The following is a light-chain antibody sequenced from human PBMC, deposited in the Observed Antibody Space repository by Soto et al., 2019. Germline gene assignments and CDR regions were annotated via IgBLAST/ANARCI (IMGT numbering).Light chain of an antibody. V-gene: IGKV1-5*01. CDR1: QSVTNF. Sequence: DIQMTQSPSTLSGSVGDRVTITCRASQSVTNFLAWYQQKPGKAPKLLIYDASTLEDGVPSRFSGSGSGTQFTLTISSVQPDDYATYYCQQYNDWSSRFGQGTKLEIK. J-gene: IGKJ2*03. CDR3: QQYNDWSSR. CDR2: DAS.